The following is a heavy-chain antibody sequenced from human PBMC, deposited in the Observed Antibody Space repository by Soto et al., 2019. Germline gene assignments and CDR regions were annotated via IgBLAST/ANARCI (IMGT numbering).Heavy chain of an antibody. J-gene: IGHJ5*02. CDR3: ARGTPSPLIVRSSRGPWFDP. V-gene: IGHV4-59*08. CDR2: MYYGGRT. Sequence: PSETLSLTCTVSRGSISSYYWSWIRQPPGKGLEWIGSMYYGGRTNYNPSLKSRVTISVDTSKMQVSLNLSSVTAADTAVYFCARGTPSPLIVRSSRGPWFDPWGQGTLVTVS. D-gene: IGHD2-15*01. CDR1: RGSISSYY.